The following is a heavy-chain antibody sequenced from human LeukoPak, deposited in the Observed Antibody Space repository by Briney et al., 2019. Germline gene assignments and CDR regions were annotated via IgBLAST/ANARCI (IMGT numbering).Heavy chain of an antibody. Sequence: GGSLRLSCAASGFTFSSYAMSWVRQAPGKGLEWVSAISGSGGSTYYADSVKGRFTISRDNSKNTLYLQMNSLRAEDTAVYYCTTTPVYCYGMDVWGQGTTVTVSS. J-gene: IGHJ6*02. CDR2: ISGSGGST. D-gene: IGHD1-14*01. CDR3: TTTPVYCYGMDV. CDR1: GFTFSSYA. V-gene: IGHV3-23*01.